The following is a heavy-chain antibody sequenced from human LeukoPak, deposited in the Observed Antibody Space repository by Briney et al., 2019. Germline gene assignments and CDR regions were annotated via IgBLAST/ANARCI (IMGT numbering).Heavy chain of an antibody. CDR1: GGSISSYY. D-gene: IGHD2-21*02. CDR3: PRASVVVTAILSYGMDV. J-gene: IGHJ6*02. CDR2: IYYSGST. Sequence: PSETLSLTCTVSGGSISSYYWSWIRQPPGKGLEWIGYIYYSGSTNYNPSLKSRVTISVDTSKNQFSLKLSSVTAADTAVYYCPRASVVVTAILSYGMDVWGQGTTVTVSS. V-gene: IGHV4-59*01.